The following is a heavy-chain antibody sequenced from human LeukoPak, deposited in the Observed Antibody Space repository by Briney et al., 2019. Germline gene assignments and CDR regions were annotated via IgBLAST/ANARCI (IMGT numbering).Heavy chain of an antibody. J-gene: IGHJ4*02. V-gene: IGHV3-7*01. CDR2: IKQDGSEK. Sequence: GGSLRLSCAASGFTFSSYWMSWVRQAPGKGLEWVANIKQDGSEKYYVDSVKGRFTISRDNAKNSLYLQMNSLRAEDTAVYYCARAQFPLRFLEWLFQPFFDYWVQGTLVTVSS. CDR1: GFTFSSYW. CDR3: ARAQFPLRFLEWLFQPFFDY. D-gene: IGHD3-3*01.